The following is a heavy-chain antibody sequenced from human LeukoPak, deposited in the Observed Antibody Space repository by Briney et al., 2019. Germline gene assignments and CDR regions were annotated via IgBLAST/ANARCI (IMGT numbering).Heavy chain of an antibody. Sequence: PGGSLRLSCAASGFTFDDYAMHWVRQAPGKGLEWVSSISSSSSYIYYADSVKGRFTISRDNAKNSLYLQMNSLRAEDTAVYYCARDEGLPDYWGQGTLVTVSS. CDR2: ISSSSSYI. CDR1: GFTFDDYA. V-gene: IGHV3-21*01. D-gene: IGHD4-11*01. J-gene: IGHJ4*02. CDR3: ARDEGLPDY.